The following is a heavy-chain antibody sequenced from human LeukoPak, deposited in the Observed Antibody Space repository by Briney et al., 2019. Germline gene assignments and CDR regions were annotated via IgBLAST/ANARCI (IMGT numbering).Heavy chain of an antibody. CDR1: GFTFSSYG. Sequence: PGGSLRLSCAASGFTFSSYGMHWVRQAPGKGLEWVAFIRYDGSNKYYADSVKGRFTISRDNSKNTLYLQMNSLRAEDTAVYYCAKRSAYCSSTSCYEADYWGQGTLVTVSS. J-gene: IGHJ4*02. CDR3: AKRSAYCSSTSCYEADY. CDR2: IRYDGSNK. V-gene: IGHV3-30*02. D-gene: IGHD2-2*01.